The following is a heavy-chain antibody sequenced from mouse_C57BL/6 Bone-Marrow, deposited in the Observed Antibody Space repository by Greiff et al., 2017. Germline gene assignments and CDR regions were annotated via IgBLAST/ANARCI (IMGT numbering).Heavy chain of an antibody. CDR2: ISYDGIN. D-gene: IGHD1-1*01. J-gene: IGHJ3*01. V-gene: IGHV3-6*01. CDR3: ARDLRDGSSSFAY. Sequence: QLKGSGPGLVKPSQSLSLTSSVPGYSITAGYYWNWIRQFPGNKLEWMGYISYDGINNYNPSPKNRIPITRDTSKNQFFLKLNSVTTEDTATYYCARDLRDGSSSFAYRGQGTLVTVSA. CDR1: GYSITAGYY.